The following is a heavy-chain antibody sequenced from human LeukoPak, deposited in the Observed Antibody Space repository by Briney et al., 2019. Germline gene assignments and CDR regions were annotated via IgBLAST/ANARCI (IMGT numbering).Heavy chain of an antibody. D-gene: IGHD2/OR15-2a*01. Sequence: GGSLRLSCAASGFTFSSYGMNWARQAPGKGLEWVAVISYDGSMKYYADSVKGRFTISRDNSKNTLYLQMNSLRSEDTAVYYCARVALSLDAFDIWGQGTMVTVSS. J-gene: IGHJ3*02. CDR1: GFTFSSYG. CDR3: ARVALSLDAFDI. CDR2: ISYDGSMK. V-gene: IGHV3-30*03.